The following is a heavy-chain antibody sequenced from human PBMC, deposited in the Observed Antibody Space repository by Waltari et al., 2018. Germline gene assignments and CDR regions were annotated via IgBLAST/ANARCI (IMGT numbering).Heavy chain of an antibody. CDR2: IYYTGST. Sequence: QVQLQESGPGLVKPSQTLSLPCTVSVGSISSADYYWSWIRQHPPKGLEWIGYIYYTGSTYYNPSLKSRVTISVDTSKTQFSLKLSSVTAADTAVYYCARSGQSGGWFDPWGQGTLVTVSS. D-gene: IGHD1-26*01. CDR3: ARSGQSGGWFDP. V-gene: IGHV4-31*03. J-gene: IGHJ5*02. CDR1: VGSISSADYY.